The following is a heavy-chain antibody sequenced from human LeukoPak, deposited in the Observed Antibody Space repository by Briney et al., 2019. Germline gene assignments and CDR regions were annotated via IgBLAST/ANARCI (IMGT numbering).Heavy chain of an antibody. CDR3: ARQIASAGTAGFDF. CDR1: GGSISSYY. Sequence: SETLSLTCTVSGGSISSYYWSWIRQPAGKGLEWIGRIYSTGSTNYNPSLKSRVTMSVDTSKSQFSLRLRSVTAADTAVYYCARQIASAGTAGFDFWGQGALVTVSS. V-gene: IGHV4-4*07. CDR2: IYSTGST. J-gene: IGHJ4*02. D-gene: IGHD6-13*01.